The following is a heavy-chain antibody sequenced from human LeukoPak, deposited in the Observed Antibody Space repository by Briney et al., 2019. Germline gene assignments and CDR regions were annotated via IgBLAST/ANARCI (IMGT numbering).Heavy chain of an antibody. V-gene: IGHV3-23*01. CDR2: INENGGRT. Sequence: TGGSLGLSCAASGFTFGNSPMSWVRQAPGKGLEWVSGINENGGRTVYADSVKGRFTISRDNSKNTLSLQMSSLRVEDTAIYYCARRGGSRGWGAFDIWGQGTIVTVSS. J-gene: IGHJ3*02. D-gene: IGHD6-19*01. CDR1: GFTFGNSP. CDR3: ARRGGSRGWGAFDI.